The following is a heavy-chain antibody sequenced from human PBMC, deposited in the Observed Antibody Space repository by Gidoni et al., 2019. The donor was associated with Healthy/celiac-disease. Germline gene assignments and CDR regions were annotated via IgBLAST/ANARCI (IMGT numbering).Heavy chain of an antibody. V-gene: IGHV4-61*02. CDR3: AGTYYYDSSGSAGVFDY. D-gene: IGHD3-22*01. Sequence: QVQLQESGPGPEKPSQPLSLTCPVPGGSISSGSYYWSWIRQPAGKGLEWIGRIYTSGSTNYNPSLKSRVTISVDTSKNQFSLKLSSVTAADTAVYYCAGTYYYDSSGSAGVFDYWGQGTLVTVSS. CDR1: GGSISSGSYY. CDR2: IYTSGST. J-gene: IGHJ4*02.